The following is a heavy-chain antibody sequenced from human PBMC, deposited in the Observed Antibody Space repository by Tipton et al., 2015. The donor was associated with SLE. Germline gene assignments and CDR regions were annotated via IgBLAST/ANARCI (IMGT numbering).Heavy chain of an antibody. CDR2: ISISGSTV. CDR1: GGSINSSGY. D-gene: IGHD3-10*01. CDR3: VRDQWFGESRLKNLDY. Sequence: LSLTCTVSGGSINSSGYWSWIRQHPGKGLAWVSYISISGSTVYYADSVQGRFTISSDNAKNSLYLQMNRLRAEDAAVYYCVRDQWFGESRLKNLDYWGQGSLVAVSS. V-gene: IGHV3-11*01. J-gene: IGHJ4*02.